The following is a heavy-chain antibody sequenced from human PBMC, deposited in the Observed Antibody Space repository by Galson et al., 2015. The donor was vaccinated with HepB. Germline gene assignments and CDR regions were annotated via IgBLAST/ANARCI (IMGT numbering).Heavy chain of an antibody. CDR1: GYSFTSYW. CDR3: ARHPGFGDTAMDPYWYFDL. CDR2: IYPGDSDT. V-gene: IGHV5-51*01. J-gene: IGHJ2*01. D-gene: IGHD5-18*01. Sequence: QSGAEVKKPGESLKISCKGSGYSFTSYWIGWVRQMPGKGLEWMGIIYPGDSDTRYSPSFQGQVTISADKSISTAYLQWSSLKASDTAMYYCARHPGFGDTAMDPYWYFDLWGRGTLVTVSS.